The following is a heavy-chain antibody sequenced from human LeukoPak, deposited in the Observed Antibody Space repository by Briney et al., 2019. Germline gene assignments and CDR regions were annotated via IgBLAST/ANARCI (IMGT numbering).Heavy chain of an antibody. CDR1: GGSISSYY. Sequence: SETLSLTSTVSGGSISSYYWSWIRPPPGKVLEWIGYIYYSGSTNYNPSLKSLVTISVDTSKNQFSLKLSSVTAADTAVYYCARANSSSWYSSRATQYYFDYWGQGTLVTVSS. CDR2: IYYSGST. CDR3: ARANSSSWYSSRATQYYFDY. J-gene: IGHJ4*02. D-gene: IGHD6-13*01. V-gene: IGHV4-59*01.